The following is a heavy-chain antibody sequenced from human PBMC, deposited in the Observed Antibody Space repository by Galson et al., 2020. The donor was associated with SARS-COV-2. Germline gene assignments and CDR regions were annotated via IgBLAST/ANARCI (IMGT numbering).Heavy chain of an antibody. CDR1: GGTFSSYA. CDR3: ARDRSPGRLNFDY. V-gene: IGHV1-69*13. CDR2: IIPIFGTA. D-gene: IGHD3-22*01. Sequence: SVKVSCKASGGTFSSYAISWVRQAPGQGLEWMGGIIPIFGTANYAQKFQGRVTITADESTSTAYMELSSLRSEDTAVYYCARDRSPGRLNFDYWGQGTLVTVSS. J-gene: IGHJ4*02.